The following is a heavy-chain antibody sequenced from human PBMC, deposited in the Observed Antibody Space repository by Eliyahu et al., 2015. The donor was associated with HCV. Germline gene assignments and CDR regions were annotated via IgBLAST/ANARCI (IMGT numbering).Heavy chain of an antibody. CDR1: XFTFXXFG. J-gene: IGHJ5*02. V-gene: IGHV3-30*18. D-gene: IGHD3-10*01. CDR2: ISYDGSNK. Sequence: QVQLVESGGGVVQPGRSLRLSCAASXFTFXXFGMHWVRQAPGTGLEWVAVISYDGSNKYYADSVKGRFTISRDNSKNTLYLQMNSLRAEDTAVYYCAKDFWVRGLWKNNWFDPWGQGTLVTVSS. CDR3: AKDFWVRGLWKNNWFDP.